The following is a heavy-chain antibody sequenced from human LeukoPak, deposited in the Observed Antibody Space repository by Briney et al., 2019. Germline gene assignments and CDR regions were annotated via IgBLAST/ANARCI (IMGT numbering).Heavy chain of an antibody. J-gene: IGHJ6*02. CDR3: ARDVEMATTSFYYYYAMDV. Sequence: GGSLRLSCAASGLTFSSYAMHWVRQTPGKGLEWVAVISYDGNNKYYADSVKGRFTISRDNSKNTLYLQMNSLRAEDTAVYYCARDVEMATTSFYYYYAMDVWGQGTTVTVSS. D-gene: IGHD5-24*01. CDR2: ISYDGNNK. CDR1: GLTFSSYA. V-gene: IGHV3-30-3*01.